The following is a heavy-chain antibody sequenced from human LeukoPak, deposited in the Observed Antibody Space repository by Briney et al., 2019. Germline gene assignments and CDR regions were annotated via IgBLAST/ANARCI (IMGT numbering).Heavy chain of an antibody. V-gene: IGHV5-51*01. CDR3: ARLVRLLTDWFDP. J-gene: IGHJ5*02. CDR2: IYPDDSDT. Sequence: GESLKISCKGSGYSFTSYWIAWVRQMPGKGLEWMGIIYPDDSDTKYSPSFEGQVTISVDKSISTAYLQWSSLKASDTAIYYCARLVRLLTDWFDPWGQGTLVTVSS. D-gene: IGHD3-10*02. CDR1: GYSFTSYW.